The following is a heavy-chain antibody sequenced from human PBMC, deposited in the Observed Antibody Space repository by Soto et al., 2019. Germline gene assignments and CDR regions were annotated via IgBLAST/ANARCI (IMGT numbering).Heavy chain of an antibody. Sequence: EVQLVESGGGLVKPGGSLRLSWAASGFTFSGFSMTGVRQAPGKGLEWVSSIFISSSYIYYADSVKGRFTISRDNAKNSLYLQMNSLRADDTAVYYCARVPYGGSYWREFDYWGQGTLVTVSS. V-gene: IGHV3-21*01. D-gene: IGHD1-26*01. J-gene: IGHJ4*02. CDR3: ARVPYGGSYWREFDY. CDR2: IFISSSYI. CDR1: GFTFSGFS.